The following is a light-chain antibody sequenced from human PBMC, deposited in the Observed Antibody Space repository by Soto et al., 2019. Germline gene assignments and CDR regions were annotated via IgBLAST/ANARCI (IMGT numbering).Light chain of an antibody. CDR3: QQYGSSRT. CDR2: DAS. Sequence: VLTQSPDTLSLSPGERATLSCRASQSVSSYLAWYQQKPGQAPRLLIYDASNRAIGVPDRFSGSGSGTDFTLTISRVEPEDSAVYYCQQYGSSRTFGQGTKVDIK. V-gene: IGKV3-20*01. CDR1: QSVSSY. J-gene: IGKJ1*01.